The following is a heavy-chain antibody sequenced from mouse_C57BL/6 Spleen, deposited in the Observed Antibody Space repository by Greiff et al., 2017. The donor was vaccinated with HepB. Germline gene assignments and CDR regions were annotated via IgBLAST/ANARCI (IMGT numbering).Heavy chain of an antibody. V-gene: IGHV1-22*01. CDR3: ARGGADSSSFAY. CDR2: INPNNGGT. CDR1: GYTFTDYH. D-gene: IGHD1-1*01. Sequence: EVQLQQSGPELVKPGASVKMSCKASGYTFTDYHMHWVKQSHGKSLEWIGYINPNNGGTSYNQKFKGKATLTVNKSSSTAYMELRSLTSEDSAVYYCARGGADSSSFAYWGQGTLVTVSA. J-gene: IGHJ3*01.